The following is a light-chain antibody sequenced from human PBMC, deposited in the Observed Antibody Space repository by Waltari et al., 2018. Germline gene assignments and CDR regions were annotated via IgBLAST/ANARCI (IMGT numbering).Light chain of an antibody. CDR1: GSDIGAFNY. CDR3: TSFTRAKTWV. J-gene: IGLJ3*02. CDR2: GVS. Sequence: QSALTQPASVSGSPRQSITISCTGTGSDIGAFNYFSWYQQQPGKAPSLIIFGVSDRPSGISNRFSGSKSGNTASLTISGLQAEDEADYYCTSFTRAKTWVFGGGTKVTVL. V-gene: IGLV2-14*03.